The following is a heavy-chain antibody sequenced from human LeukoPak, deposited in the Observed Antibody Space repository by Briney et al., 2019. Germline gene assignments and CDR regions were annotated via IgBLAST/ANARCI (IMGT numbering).Heavy chain of an antibody. Sequence: SVKVSCKASGGTFSSYAISWVRQAPGQGLEWMGRITPIFGTANYAQKFQGRVTITADKSTSTAYMELSSLRSEDTAVYYCAHGSPYYYDSSGYPVSSCDYWGQGTLVTVSS. CDR3: AHGSPYYYDSSGYPVSSCDY. J-gene: IGHJ4*02. D-gene: IGHD3-22*01. V-gene: IGHV1-69*06. CDR2: ITPIFGTA. CDR1: GGTFSSYA.